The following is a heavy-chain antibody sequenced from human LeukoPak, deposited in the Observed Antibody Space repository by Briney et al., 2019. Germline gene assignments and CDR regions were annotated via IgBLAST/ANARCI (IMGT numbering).Heavy chain of an antibody. D-gene: IGHD1/OR15-1a*01. J-gene: IGHJ6*03. CDR3: AKDPGEQPYYYNYYMDV. CDR1: GFTFSGYA. V-gene: IGHV3-23*01. Sequence: GGSLRLSCAASGFTFSGYAVRWVRQPPGKGLECVSVISGSGGTTYYADSVKGRFTISRDNSKNTLYLQMNNLRAGDTAIYFCAKDPGEQPYYYNYYMDVWGKGTTVTVSS. CDR2: ISGSGGTT.